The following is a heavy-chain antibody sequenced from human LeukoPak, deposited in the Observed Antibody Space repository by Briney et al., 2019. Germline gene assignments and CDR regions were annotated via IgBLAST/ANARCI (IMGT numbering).Heavy chain of an antibody. V-gene: IGHV1-69*01. D-gene: IGHD6-13*01. CDR2: IIPIFGTA. CDR1: GGTFSSYA. J-gene: IGHJ4*02. CDR3: ARGYTIAAAPSWYEY. Sequence: SVKVSCKASGGTFSSYAISWVRQAPGQGLEWMGGIIPIFGTANYAQKFQGRVTITADESTSTTYMELSSLRSEDTAVYYCARGYTIAAAPSWYEYWGQGTLVTVSS.